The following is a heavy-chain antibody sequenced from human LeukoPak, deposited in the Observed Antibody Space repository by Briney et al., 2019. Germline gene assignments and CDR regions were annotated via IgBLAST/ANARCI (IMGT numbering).Heavy chain of an antibody. CDR2: ISGYDGTT. J-gene: IGHJ6*02. CDR1: GYTLNSYG. CDR3: ATGSITMIRGTIYYYYGMDV. D-gene: IGHD3-10*01. V-gene: IGHV1-18*01. Sequence: ASVRVSCKASGYTLNSYGIGWVRQAPGQGLEWMGWISGYDGTTRYAQKFQGRVTLTTDKSTSVYLELRNLRLDDTAVYYCATGSITMIRGTIYYYYGMDVWGHGTTVTVS.